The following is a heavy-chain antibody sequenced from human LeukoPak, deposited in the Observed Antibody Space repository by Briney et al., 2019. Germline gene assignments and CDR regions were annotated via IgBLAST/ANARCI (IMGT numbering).Heavy chain of an antibody. CDR1: GFTFSSYA. V-gene: IGHV3-30-3*01. D-gene: IGHD1-7*01. CDR2: ISYDGSNK. CDR3: ARDGNLGPGTTGY. J-gene: IGHJ4*02. Sequence: GGSLRLSCAASGFTFSSYAMHWVRQAPGKGLEWVAVISYDGSNKYYADSVKGRFTISRDNSKNTLYLQMNSLRAEDTAVYYCARDGNLGPGTTGYWGQGTLSPSPQ.